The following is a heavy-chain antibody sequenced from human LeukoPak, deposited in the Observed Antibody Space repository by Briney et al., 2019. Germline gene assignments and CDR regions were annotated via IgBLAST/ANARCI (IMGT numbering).Heavy chain of an antibody. D-gene: IGHD3-10*01. V-gene: IGHV4-34*01. Sequence: PSETLSLTCAVYGGSFSGYYWSWIRQPPGKGLEWIGEINHSGSTNYNPSLKSRVTIPVDTSKNQFSLKLSSVTAADTAVYYCAGGPRYGNYYGSGSAKIDYWGQGTLVTVSS. CDR2: INHSGST. J-gene: IGHJ4*02. CDR1: GGSFSGYY. CDR3: AGGPRYGNYYGSGSAKIDY.